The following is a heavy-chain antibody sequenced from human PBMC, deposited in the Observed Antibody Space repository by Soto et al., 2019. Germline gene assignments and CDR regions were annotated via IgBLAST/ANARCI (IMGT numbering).Heavy chain of an antibody. J-gene: IGHJ6*03. D-gene: IGHD2-8*01. CDR1: GYTFTSYD. CDR3: ARGLLGYCTNGVCSDYYYMDV. V-gene: IGHV1-8*01. CDR2: MNPNSGNT. Sequence: ASVKVSCKASGYTFTSYDINCVRQATGQGLEWMGWMNPNSGNTGYAQKFQGRVTMTRNTSISTAYMELSSLRSEDTAVYYCARGLLGYCTNGVCSDYYYMDVWGKGTTVTVSS.